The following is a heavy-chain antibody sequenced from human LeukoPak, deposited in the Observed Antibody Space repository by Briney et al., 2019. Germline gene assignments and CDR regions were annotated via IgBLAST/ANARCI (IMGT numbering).Heavy chain of an antibody. Sequence: SETLSLTCTVSGCSINSTSCYRGWIRQAPGKWLEWIGSIYFSGSTYYHPSLKSRVTISVDRSKNQFSLKLSSVTAADTAVYYCARLPSDYVYWFDPWGQGTLVTVSS. CDR2: IYFSGST. J-gene: IGHJ5*02. CDR3: ARLPSDYVYWFDP. V-gene: IGHV4-39*01. D-gene: IGHD4-17*01. CDR1: GCSINSTSCY.